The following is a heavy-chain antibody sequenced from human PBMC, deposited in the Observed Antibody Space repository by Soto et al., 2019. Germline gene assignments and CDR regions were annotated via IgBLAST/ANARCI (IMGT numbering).Heavy chain of an antibody. Sequence: ASVKVSCKASGYTFTSYYMRWVRQAPGQGLEWMGIINPSGGSTSYAQKFQGRVTMTRDTSTSTVYMELSSLRSEDTAVYYCARGPFMAAAGTSSYYYYGMDVWGQGTTVTVSS. CDR3: ARGPFMAAAGTSSYYYYGMDV. CDR1: GYTFTSYY. CDR2: INPSGGST. V-gene: IGHV1-46*01. J-gene: IGHJ6*02. D-gene: IGHD6-13*01.